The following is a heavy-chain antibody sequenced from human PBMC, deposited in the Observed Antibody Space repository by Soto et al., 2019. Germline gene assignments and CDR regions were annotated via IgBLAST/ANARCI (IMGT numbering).Heavy chain of an antibody. CDR2: MNPNSGNT. D-gene: IGHD3-10*01. CDR1: GYTFNNYD. Sequence: ASVKVSCKASGYTFNNYDIHWVRQAPGHGLEWMGWMNPNSGNTGYAQNFRGRVTMTQNTAIGTAYMELCSLRSDDTATYYCTRAYGAETFDFWGQGTRVTVS. J-gene: IGHJ5*01. CDR3: TRAYGAETFDF. V-gene: IGHV1-8*02.